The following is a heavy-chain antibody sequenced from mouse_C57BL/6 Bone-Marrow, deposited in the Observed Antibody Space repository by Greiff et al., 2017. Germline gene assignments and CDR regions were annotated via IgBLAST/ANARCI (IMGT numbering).Heavy chain of an antibody. Sequence: QVHVKQSGAELVRPGASVKLSCKASGYTFTDYYINWVKQRPGQGLEWIARIYPGSGNTYYNEKFKGKATLTVDKPSSTAYMQLSSLTSEDSAVYYCARDYYDYDAYYAMDYWGQGTSVTVSS. CDR1: GYTFTDYY. D-gene: IGHD2-4*01. CDR3: ARDYYDYDAYYAMDY. CDR2: IYPGSGNT. V-gene: IGHV1-76*01. J-gene: IGHJ4*01.